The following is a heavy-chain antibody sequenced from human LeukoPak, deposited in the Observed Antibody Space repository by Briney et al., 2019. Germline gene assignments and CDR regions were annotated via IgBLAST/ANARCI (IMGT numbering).Heavy chain of an antibody. Sequence: GGSLRLSCSSSGFTFSSYRMNWARHAPGKGVEWVSSISSSGSNIYYADSVKGRFTFSRDNAKNSLYLQMDSLRAEDTAVYYCVRSRYGLVLDYWGQGTLVTVSS. V-gene: IGHV3-21*01. CDR3: VRSRYGLVLDY. D-gene: IGHD1-1*01. J-gene: IGHJ4*02. CDR1: GFTFSSYR. CDR2: ISSSGSNI.